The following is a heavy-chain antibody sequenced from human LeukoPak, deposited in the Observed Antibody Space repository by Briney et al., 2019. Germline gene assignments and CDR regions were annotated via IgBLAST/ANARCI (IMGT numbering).Heavy chain of an antibody. CDR1: GGTFSSYA. J-gene: IGHJ4*02. CDR2: ISAYNGNT. Sequence: ASVKVSCKASGGTFSSYAISWVRQAPGQGLEWMGWISAYNGNTNYAQKLQGRVTMTTDTSTSTAYMELRSLRSDDTAVYYCARWFGELRTPDYWGQGTLVTVSS. D-gene: IGHD3-10*01. CDR3: ARWFGELRTPDY. V-gene: IGHV1-18*01.